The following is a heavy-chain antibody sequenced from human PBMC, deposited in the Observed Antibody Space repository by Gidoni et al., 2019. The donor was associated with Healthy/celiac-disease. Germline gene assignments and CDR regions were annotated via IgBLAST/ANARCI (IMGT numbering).Heavy chain of an antibody. CDR3: GAGPWGYGMDV. V-gene: IGHV2-70*01. D-gene: IGHD6-19*01. CDR2: NDWDDDK. CDR1: GFSLSTSGMC. Sequence: QVTLRESGPALVKPTQTLTLTCTFAGFSLSTSGMCVSWIRQPPGKALEWLALNDWDDDKYYSTSLKTRLTISKDTSKNQVVLTMTNMDPVDTATYYCGAGPWGYGMDVWGQGTTVTVSS. J-gene: IGHJ6*02.